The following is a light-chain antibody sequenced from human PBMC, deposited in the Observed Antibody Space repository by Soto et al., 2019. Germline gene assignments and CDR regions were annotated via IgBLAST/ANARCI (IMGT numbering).Light chain of an antibody. Sequence: EILMTQSQATLSFYPGERATLSCRASQRISSNVAWYQQKPGQAPRLLIYGASTRATGVPARFSGGGSGTEFTLTISSLQSEDFAVYFCQQYKDWPPYTFGQGTKLESK. CDR1: QRISSN. J-gene: IGKJ2*01. V-gene: IGKV3-15*01. CDR3: QQYKDWPPYT. CDR2: GAS.